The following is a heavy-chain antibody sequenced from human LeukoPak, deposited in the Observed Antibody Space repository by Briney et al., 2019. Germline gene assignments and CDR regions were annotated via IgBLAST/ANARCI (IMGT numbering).Heavy chain of an antibody. V-gene: IGHV3-23*01. CDR3: ASAAGYSSSWYVDY. CDR1: AFTFSSYA. CDR2: ISGSGGST. J-gene: IGHJ4*02. D-gene: IGHD6-13*01. Sequence: GGSLRLSCAASAFTFSSYAMSWVRQAPGKGLEWVSAISGSGGSTYYADSVKGRFTISRDNSKNTLYLQMNSLRAEDTAVYYCASAAGYSSSWYVDYWGQGTLVTVSS.